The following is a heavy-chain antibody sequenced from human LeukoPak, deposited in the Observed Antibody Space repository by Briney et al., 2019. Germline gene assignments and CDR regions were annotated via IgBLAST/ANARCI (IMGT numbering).Heavy chain of an antibody. V-gene: IGHV1-18*01. CDR1: GFTFSSYV. CDR2: ISAYNGKT. D-gene: IGHD1-26*01. CDR3: ARGGALTSFDS. J-gene: IGHJ4*02. Sequence: ASVKVSCKASGFTFSSYVSWVRQAPGQGLEWMGWISAYNGKTNYAQKFQGRVTMTTDTSTSTAYTDLRSLRSDDTAVYYCARGGALTSFDSWGQGTLITVSS.